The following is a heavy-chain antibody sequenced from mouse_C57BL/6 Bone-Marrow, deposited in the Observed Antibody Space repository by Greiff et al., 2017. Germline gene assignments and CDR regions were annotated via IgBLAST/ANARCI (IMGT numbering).Heavy chain of an antibody. CDR3: ARKGIPYDYDDYAMDY. CDR2: IWPGGGT. J-gene: IGHJ4*01. CDR1: GFSLTSYA. D-gene: IGHD2-4*01. V-gene: IGHV2-9-1*01. Sequence: VKLVESGPGLVAPSQSLSITCTVSGFSLTSYAISWVRQPPGKGLEWLGVIWPGGGTNYNSALNSRLSISKDNSKGQVFLKMNSLQTDDTARYYCARKGIPYDYDDYAMDYWGQGTSVTVSS.